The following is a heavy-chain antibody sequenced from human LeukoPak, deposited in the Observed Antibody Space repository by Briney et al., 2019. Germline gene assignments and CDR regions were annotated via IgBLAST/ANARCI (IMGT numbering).Heavy chain of an antibody. Sequence: SETLSLTCAVYGGSFSGYYWSWIRQPPGKGLEWIGYIYYSGSTNYNPSLKSRVTISVDTSKNQFSLKLSSVTAADTAVYYCARQPYGGNRYYYYYGMDVWGQGITVTVSS. J-gene: IGHJ6*02. CDR1: GGSFSGYY. CDR3: ARQPYGGNRYYYYYGMDV. D-gene: IGHD4-23*01. V-gene: IGHV4-59*01. CDR2: IYYSGST.